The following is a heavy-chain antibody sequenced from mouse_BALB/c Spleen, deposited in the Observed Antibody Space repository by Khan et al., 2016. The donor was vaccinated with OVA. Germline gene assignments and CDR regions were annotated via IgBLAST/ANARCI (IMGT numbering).Heavy chain of an antibody. Sequence: QIQLVQSGPELKKPGETVKISCKASGYTFTNYGMNWVKQAPGKGLKWMGWINTYTGEPTYADDFKGRFAFSFETSASTAYLQINNLKNEDTATYDCARSNGNDWFAYWGQGTPVTVSA. CDR3: ARSNGNDWFAY. CDR1: GYTFTNYG. CDR2: INTYTGEP. V-gene: IGHV9-3-1*01. D-gene: IGHD2-1*01. J-gene: IGHJ3*01.